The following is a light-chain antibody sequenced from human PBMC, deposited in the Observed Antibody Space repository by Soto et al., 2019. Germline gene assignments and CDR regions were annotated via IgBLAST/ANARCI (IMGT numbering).Light chain of an antibody. Sequence: DIVMTQSPDSLAVSLGERATINCKSSQSVLYSSNNKNYLAWYQQKPGQPLKLLIYWASTRESGVPDRFSGSGSGTDFTLTINSLQAEDVAVYYCQQYYSTPPYTFGQGTKLEIK. CDR2: WAS. CDR3: QQYYSTPPYT. J-gene: IGKJ2*01. V-gene: IGKV4-1*01. CDR1: QSVLYSSNNKNY.